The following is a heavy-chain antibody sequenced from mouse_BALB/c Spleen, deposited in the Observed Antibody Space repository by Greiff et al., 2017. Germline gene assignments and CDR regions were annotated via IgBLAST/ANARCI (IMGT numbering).Heavy chain of an antibody. Sequence: VHLVESGPGLVAPSQSLSITCTVSGFSLTSYGVHWVRQPPGKGLEWLGVIWAGGSTNYNSALMSRLSISKDNPKSQVFLKMNSLQTDDTAMYYCARESLIYDGYYVGFAYWGQGTLVTVSA. CDR3: ARESLIYDGYYVGFAY. J-gene: IGHJ3*01. CDR2: IWAGGST. V-gene: IGHV2-9*02. D-gene: IGHD2-3*01. CDR1: GFSLTSYG.